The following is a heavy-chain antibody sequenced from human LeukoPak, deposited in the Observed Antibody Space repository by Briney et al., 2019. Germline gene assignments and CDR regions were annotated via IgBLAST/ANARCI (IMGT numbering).Heavy chain of an antibody. V-gene: IGHV3-21*01. Sequence: GGSLRLSCAASGFTFSSYSMSWVRQAPGKGLEWVSSISSSSSYIYYADSVKGRFTISRDNAKNSLYLQMNSLRAEDTAVYYCARERLLSSKTDYWGQGTLVTVSS. CDR3: ARERLLSSKTDY. CDR1: GFTFSSYS. D-gene: IGHD3-10*02. CDR2: ISSSSSYI. J-gene: IGHJ4*02.